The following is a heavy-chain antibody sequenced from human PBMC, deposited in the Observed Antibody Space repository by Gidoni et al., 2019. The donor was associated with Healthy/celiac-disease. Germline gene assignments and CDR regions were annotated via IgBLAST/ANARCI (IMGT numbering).Heavy chain of an antibody. J-gene: IGHJ4*02. CDR3: ARDRANAGDY. V-gene: IGHV4-39*07. Sequence: QLPLQESGPGLVKPSETLSLTCTVSGGSISSSSYYWGWIRQPPGKGLEWIGSIYYSGSTYDNPSLKSRVTISVDTSKNQFSLKLSSVTAADTAVYYCARDRANAGDYWGQGTLVTVSS. CDR2: IYYSGST. CDR1: GGSISSSSYY. D-gene: IGHD2-8*01.